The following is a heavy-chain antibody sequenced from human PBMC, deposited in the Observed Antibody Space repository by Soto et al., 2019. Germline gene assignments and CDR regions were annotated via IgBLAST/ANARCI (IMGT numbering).Heavy chain of an antibody. J-gene: IGHJ6*02. V-gene: IGHV4-34*01. CDR3: ARPTRQWLGRRYYYGMDV. CDR1: GGSFSGYY. Sequence: SETLSLTCAVYGGSFSGYYWSWIRQPPGKGLEWIGEINHSGSTNYNPSLKSRVTISVDTSKNQFSLKLSSVTAADTAVYYCARPTRQWLGRRYYYGMDVWGQGTTVTVSS. CDR2: INHSGST. D-gene: IGHD6-19*01.